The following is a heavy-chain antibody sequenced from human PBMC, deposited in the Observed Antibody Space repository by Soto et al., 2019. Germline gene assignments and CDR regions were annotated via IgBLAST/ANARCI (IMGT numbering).Heavy chain of an antibody. CDR3: ARGEVLLWFGELVHDAFDI. CDR1: GFTFSDYY. CDR2: ISSSGSTI. J-gene: IGHJ3*02. D-gene: IGHD3-10*01. Sequence: GGSLRLSCAASGFTFSDYYMSWIRQAPGKGLEWVSYISSSGSTIYYADSVKGRFTISRDNAKNSLYLQMNSLRAEDTAVYYCARGEVLLWFGELVHDAFDIWGQGTMVTVSS. V-gene: IGHV3-11*01.